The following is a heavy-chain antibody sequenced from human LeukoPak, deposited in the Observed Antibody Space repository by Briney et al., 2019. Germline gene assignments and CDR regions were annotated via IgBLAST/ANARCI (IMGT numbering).Heavy chain of an antibody. CDR2: ISGSGGST. D-gene: IGHD2-8*01. V-gene: IGHV3-23*01. J-gene: IGHJ3*02. CDR3: AKGGIIVLMVYATNDAFDI. CDR1: GFSFSDYW. Sequence: GGSLRLSCAASGFSFSDYWMHWVCQAPGKGLVWVSAISGSGGSTYYADSVKGRFTISRDNSKNTLYLQMNSLRAEDTAVYYCAKGGIIVLMVYATNDAFDIWGQGTMVTVSS.